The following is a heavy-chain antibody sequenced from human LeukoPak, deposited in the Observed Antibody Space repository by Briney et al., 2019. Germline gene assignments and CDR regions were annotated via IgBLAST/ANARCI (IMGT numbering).Heavy chain of an antibody. CDR1: GLKFSDSW. CDR3: ATYDNWPAGDV. V-gene: IGHV3-7*01. Sequence: GGSLRLSCAASGLKFSDSWMRWVRQAPGEGPEWVANIKKDGSEEHYLDSVTGRFTVSRDNARHSLLLQMNGLRVEDTAVYYCATYDNWPAGDVWGQGTTVSVSS. CDR2: IKKDGSEE. D-gene: IGHD1-20*01. J-gene: IGHJ6*02.